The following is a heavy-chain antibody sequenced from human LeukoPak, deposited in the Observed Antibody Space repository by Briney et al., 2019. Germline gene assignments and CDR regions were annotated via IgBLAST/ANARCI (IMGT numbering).Heavy chain of an antibody. D-gene: IGHD5-12*01. V-gene: IGHV4-31*03. CDR3: ARSLLNVDLSGPTNFDY. Sequence: SETLSLTCTVSGGSISSGGYYWSWIRQHPGKGLEWIGYIYYSGNTYYKPSPQSRVTISKDTSNNQFSLKLSSVTAADTAVYYCARSLLNVDLSGPTNFDYWGQGTLVTVSS. J-gene: IGHJ4*02. CDR2: IYYSGNT. CDR1: GGSISSGGYY.